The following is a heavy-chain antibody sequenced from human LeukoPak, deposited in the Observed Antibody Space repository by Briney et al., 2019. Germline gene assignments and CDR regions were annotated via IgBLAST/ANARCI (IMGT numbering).Heavy chain of an antibody. CDR2: IDYIGNT. J-gene: IGHJ4*02. CDR1: GDSISSGDYN. Sequence: SETLSLTCTVSGDSISSGDYNWSWIRQPPGKGLEWIGFIDYIGNTYYNPSLESRLTISVDTSKNQFSLKLSSVTAADTAVYYCARTFYGAALDYWGQGTLVTVSS. CDR3: ARTFYGAALDY. V-gene: IGHV4-30-4*01. D-gene: IGHD4-17*01.